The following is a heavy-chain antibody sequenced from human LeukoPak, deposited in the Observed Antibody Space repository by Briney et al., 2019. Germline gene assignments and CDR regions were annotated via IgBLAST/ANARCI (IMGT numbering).Heavy chain of an antibody. Sequence: GSLRLSCAASGFTFSSYAMSWVRQAPGKGLEWVSYISSSGSTIYYADSVKGRFTISRDNAKNSLYLQMNSLRAEDTAVYYCAREEGSGSYRYYWGQGTLVTVSS. CDR2: ISSSGSTI. CDR1: GFTFSSYA. J-gene: IGHJ4*02. V-gene: IGHV3-48*04. CDR3: AREEGSGSYRYY. D-gene: IGHD3-10*01.